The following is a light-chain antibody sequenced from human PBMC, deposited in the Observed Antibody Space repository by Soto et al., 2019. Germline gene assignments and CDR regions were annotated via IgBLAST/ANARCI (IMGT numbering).Light chain of an antibody. J-gene: IGLJ1*01. V-gene: IGLV2-14*03. CDR2: DVN. CDR1: SSDIGAYNY. Sequence: QSALTQPASVSGPPGQSITISCTGTSSDIGAYNYVSWYRQHPGKAPQLLIYDVNNRPSGVSHRFSGSKSGNTASLTISGLQSEDEADYFCTSYTGSNTLEVFGPGTKVTVL. CDR3: TSYTGSNTLEV.